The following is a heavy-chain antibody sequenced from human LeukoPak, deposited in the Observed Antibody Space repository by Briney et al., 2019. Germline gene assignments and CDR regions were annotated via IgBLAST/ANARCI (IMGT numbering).Heavy chain of an antibody. CDR3: TRDQTPYY. CDR2: IRSEAYGGTP. Sequence: HPGGSLRLSCTASGFTFGDYAMTWVRQAPGKGLEWVGFIRSEAYGGTPEYAASVKGRFTISRDDSKSTAYLQMNSLKTEDTAVYYCTRDQTPYYWGQGTLVTVSS. V-gene: IGHV3-49*04. CDR1: GFTFGDYA. J-gene: IGHJ4*02.